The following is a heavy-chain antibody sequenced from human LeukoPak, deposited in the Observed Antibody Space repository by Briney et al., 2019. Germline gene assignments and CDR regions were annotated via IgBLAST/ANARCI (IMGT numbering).Heavy chain of an antibody. CDR2: IKQDGSER. Sequence: GGSLRLSCAASGFTFSSYWMTWVRQAPRKGLEWVANIKQDGSERYYVDSVKGRFTISRDNAKNSLYLQMNSLRAEDTAVYYCARGYYYGSGAGRRTYYHYYYMDVWGKGTTVTVSS. J-gene: IGHJ6*03. D-gene: IGHD3-10*01. CDR1: GFTFSSYW. CDR3: ARGYYYGSGAGRRTYYHYYYMDV. V-gene: IGHV3-7*01.